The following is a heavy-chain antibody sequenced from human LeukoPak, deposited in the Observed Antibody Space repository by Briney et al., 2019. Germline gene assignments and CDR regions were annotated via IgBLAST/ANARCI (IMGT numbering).Heavy chain of an antibody. CDR2: ISYDGSNK. D-gene: IGHD4-17*01. V-gene: IGHV3-30-3*01. Sequence: PGGSLRLSCAASGFTFSSYAMHWVRQAPGKGLEGVAVISYDGSNKYYADSVKGRLTISRDNSKNTLYLQMNSLRAEDTAVYYCARGSLYGEGDYWGQGTLVTVSS. J-gene: IGHJ4*02. CDR3: ARGSLYGEGDY. CDR1: GFTFSSYA.